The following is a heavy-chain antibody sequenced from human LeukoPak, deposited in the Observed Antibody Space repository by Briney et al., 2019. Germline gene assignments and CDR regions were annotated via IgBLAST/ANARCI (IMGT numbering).Heavy chain of an antibody. V-gene: IGHV1-2*02. J-gene: IGHJ4*02. CDR1: GYTFTGYY. CDR2: INPNSGGT. Sequence: WASVTVSCKASGYTFTGYYMHWVRQAPGQGLEWMGWINPNSGGTNYAQKFQGRVTMNRETSISTAYMELSRLRSDDTAVYYCARAGVTWIAVAGVDYWGQGTLVTVSS. D-gene: IGHD6-19*01. CDR3: ARAGVTWIAVAGVDY.